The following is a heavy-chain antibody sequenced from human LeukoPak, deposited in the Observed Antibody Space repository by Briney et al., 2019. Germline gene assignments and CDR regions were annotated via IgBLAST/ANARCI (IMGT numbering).Heavy chain of an antibody. CDR2: ISYDGSNK. Sequence: PGGSLRLSCAASGFTFSSYAMHWVRQAPGKGLEWVAVISYDGSNKYYADSVKGRFTISRDNSKNTLYLQMNSLRAEDTAVYYCARASSPYSSSWWVDYWGQGTLVTVSS. D-gene: IGHD6-13*01. J-gene: IGHJ4*02. CDR1: GFTFSSYA. V-gene: IGHV3-30-3*01. CDR3: ARASSPYSSSWWVDY.